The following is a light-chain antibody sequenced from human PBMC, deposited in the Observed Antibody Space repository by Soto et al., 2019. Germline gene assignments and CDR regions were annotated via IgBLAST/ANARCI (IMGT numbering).Light chain of an antibody. V-gene: IGKV3-15*01. CDR2: GAS. CDR1: LDFSTN. J-gene: IGKJ2*03. CDR3: QHYNNWPPYS. Sequence: ETVMTQSPDTLSVSPGESATLSCRASLDFSTNLAWFQQKPGQTPRLVLYGASKRATGIPARFSGSGSGTHFTLTISSLQSEDFGVYYCQHYNNWPPYSFGQGTKVDIK.